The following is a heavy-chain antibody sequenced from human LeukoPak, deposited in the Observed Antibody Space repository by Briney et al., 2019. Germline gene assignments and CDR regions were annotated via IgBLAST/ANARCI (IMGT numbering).Heavy chain of an antibody. CDR3: AKDDYDSGFDY. CDR2: ISGSGGST. D-gene: IGHD3-22*01. J-gene: IGHJ4*02. CDR1: GFTFSSYA. Sequence: GGSLRLSCAASGFTFSSYAMSWVRQATGKGLEWVSAISGSGGSTYYADSVKGRLTISRDNSKNTLYLQMSSLRAEDTAVYYCAKDDYDSGFDYWGQGTLVTVSS. V-gene: IGHV3-23*01.